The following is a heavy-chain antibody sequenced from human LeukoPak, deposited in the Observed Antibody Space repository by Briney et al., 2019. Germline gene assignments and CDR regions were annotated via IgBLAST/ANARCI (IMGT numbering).Heavy chain of an antibody. D-gene: IGHD2-2*01. J-gene: IGHJ4*02. CDR1: GYNFVGYY. CDR2: INPNSGGT. CDR3: ARGPQLLGRAFDY. V-gene: IGHV1-2*02. Sequence: GASVKVSCKASGYNFVGYYIHWVRQAPGQGLEWMGWINPNSGGTNYAQKFQGRVTMTRDTSISTAYMELSRLRSDDTAVYYCARGPQLLGRAFDYWGQGTLVTVSS.